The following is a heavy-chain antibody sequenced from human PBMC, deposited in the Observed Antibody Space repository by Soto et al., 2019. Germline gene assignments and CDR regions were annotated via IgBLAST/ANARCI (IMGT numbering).Heavy chain of an antibody. D-gene: IGHD3-22*01. J-gene: IGHJ4*02. CDR1: GFSVSAYY. CDR2: IYTGGGT. CDR3: AREQNYYYDTTGYYMGLFVS. Sequence: PGGSLRLSCAASGFSVSAYYMSWVRQAPGKGLEWVSLIYTGGGTFFADSVKGRFTISRDKSTNTLYLQMNNLRSEDTAVYFCAREQNYYYDTTGYYMGLFVSWGQGTPVTVSS. V-gene: IGHV3-53*01.